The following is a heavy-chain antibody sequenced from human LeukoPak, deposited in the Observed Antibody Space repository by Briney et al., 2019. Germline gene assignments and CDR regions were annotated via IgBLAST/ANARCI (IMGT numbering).Heavy chain of an antibody. CDR1: GFTFSSYA. J-gene: IGHJ4*02. D-gene: IGHD4-17*01. V-gene: IGHV3-23*01. CDR2: ISGSGGST. Sequence: PGGSLRLSCAASGFTFSSYAMSWVRQAPGKGLEWVSAISGSGGSTYYADSVKGRFTISRDNSKNTLYLQMNSLRAEDAAVYYCAEGGSPWTTVTYDYWGQGTLVTVSS. CDR3: AEGGSPWTTVTYDY.